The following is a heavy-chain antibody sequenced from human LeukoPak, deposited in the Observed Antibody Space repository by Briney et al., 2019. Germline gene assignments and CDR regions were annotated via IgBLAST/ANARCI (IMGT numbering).Heavy chain of an antibody. CDR3: ARSSWGYYDSSGYYLAKSRAWDFQH. V-gene: IGHV1-69*01. Sequence: GSSVKVSCKASGGTFSSYAISWVRQAPGQGLEWMGGIIPIFGTANYAQKFQGRVTITADESTSTAYMELSSLRSEGTAVYYCARSSWGYYDSSGYYLAKSRAWDFQHWGQGTLVTVSS. CDR2: IIPIFGTA. D-gene: IGHD3-22*01. CDR1: GGTFSSYA. J-gene: IGHJ1*01.